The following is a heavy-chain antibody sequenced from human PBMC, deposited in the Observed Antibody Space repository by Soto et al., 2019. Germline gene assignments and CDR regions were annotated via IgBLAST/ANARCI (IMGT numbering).Heavy chain of an antibody. V-gene: IGHV3-30-3*01. CDR2: ISYDGSNK. CDR1: GFTFSSYA. J-gene: IGHJ5*02. Sequence: LRLSCAASGFTFSSYAMHWVRQAPGKGLEWVAVISYDGSNKYYADSVKGRFTISRDNSKNTLYLQMNSLRAEDTAVYYCARERAAAGPFDPWGQGTLVTVSS. CDR3: ARERAAAGPFDP. D-gene: IGHD6-13*01.